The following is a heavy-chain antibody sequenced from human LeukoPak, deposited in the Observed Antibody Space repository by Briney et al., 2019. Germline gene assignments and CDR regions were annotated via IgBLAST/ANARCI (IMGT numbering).Heavy chain of an antibody. CDR2: IHPGEFDT. V-gene: IGHV5-51*01. CDR1: GYIFTNYW. CDR3: ATWDINFVFDH. J-gene: IGHJ4*02. D-gene: IGHD4-11*01. Sequence: GESLKISCKGSGYIFTNYWIGWVRQMPGKGLEWMGIIHPGEFDTRYSPSFEGQATISADKYISTAYLQWSSLKASDSGMYYCATWDINFVFDHWGQGTLVTVSA.